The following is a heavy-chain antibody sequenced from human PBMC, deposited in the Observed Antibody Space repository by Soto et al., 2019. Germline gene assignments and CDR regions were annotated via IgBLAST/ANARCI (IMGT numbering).Heavy chain of an antibody. Sequence: LSLTCTVSGGSLSGYHWSWIRQPPGKGLEWIGYIYYSGSTNYNPSLKSRVTISVDTSKSQFSLNLSSVTAADTAVYYCARGRWLKSDYWGQGTLVTVSS. D-gene: IGHD5-12*01. J-gene: IGHJ4*02. V-gene: IGHV4-59*01. CDR1: GGSLSGYH. CDR2: IYYSGST. CDR3: ARGRWLKSDY.